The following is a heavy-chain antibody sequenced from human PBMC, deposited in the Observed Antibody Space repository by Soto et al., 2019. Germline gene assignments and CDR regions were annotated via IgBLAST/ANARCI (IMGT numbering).Heavy chain of an antibody. CDR3: AKAIWYSGSYYFDY. J-gene: IGHJ4*02. D-gene: IGHD1-26*01. CDR1: GYTFTGYA. CDR2: INAGNGHT. Sequence: QVQLVQSGAEEKKPGASVMVSCKASGYTFTGYAIQWVRQAPGQRLEWMGWINAGNGHTRYSQKFQGRVTILRDTSANTAYMELSSLRPEDTAVYYCAKAIWYSGSYYFDYWGQGTLVTVSS. V-gene: IGHV1-3*05.